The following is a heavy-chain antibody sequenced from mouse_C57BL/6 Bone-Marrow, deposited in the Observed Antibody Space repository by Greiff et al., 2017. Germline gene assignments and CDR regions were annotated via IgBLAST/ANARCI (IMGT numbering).Heavy chain of an antibody. D-gene: IGHD2-2*01. Sequence: EVKLVESGPGLVKPSQSLSLTCSVTGYSITSGYYWNWIRQFPGNKLEWMGYISYDGSNNYNPSLKNRISITRDTSKNQFFLKLNSVTTEDTATYYCARKRYYYGYDDYAMDYWGQGTSVTVSS. CDR2: ISYDGSN. CDR3: ARKRYYYGYDDYAMDY. CDR1: GYSITSGYY. V-gene: IGHV3-6*01. J-gene: IGHJ4*01.